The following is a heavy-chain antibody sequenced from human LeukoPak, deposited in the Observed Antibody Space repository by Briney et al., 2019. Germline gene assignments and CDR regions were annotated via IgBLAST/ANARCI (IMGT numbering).Heavy chain of an antibody. D-gene: IGHD2-2*01. CDR2: INPSGGST. CDR3: ARDQVIVVVPAAMPDY. V-gene: IGHV1-46*01. J-gene: IGHJ4*02. CDR1: GYTFTSYY. Sequence: GASVKVSCKASGYTFTSYYMHWVRQAPGQGLEWMGIINPSGGSTSYAQKFQGRVTMTRDTSTCTVYMELSSLRSEDTAVYYCARDQVIVVVPAAMPDYWGQGTLVTVSS.